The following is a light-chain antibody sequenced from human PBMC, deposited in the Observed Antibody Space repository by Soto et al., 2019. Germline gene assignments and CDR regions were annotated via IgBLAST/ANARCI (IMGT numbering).Light chain of an antibody. J-gene: IGLJ3*02. CDR1: RVNIGISS. Sequence: QSVLTQPPSVSGTPGQRVTISCSGSRVNIGISSVYWYQHLPGAAPKLLIYTNSQRPSGVPDRFSGSKSGTSASLAISGLRSEDEGDYYCAAWDDSLSGPVFGGGTKLTVL. V-gene: IGLV1-47*02. CDR2: TNS. CDR3: AAWDDSLSGPV.